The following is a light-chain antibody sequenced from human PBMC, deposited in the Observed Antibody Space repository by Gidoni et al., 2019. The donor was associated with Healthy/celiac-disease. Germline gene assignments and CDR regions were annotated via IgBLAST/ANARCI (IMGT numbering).Light chain of an antibody. CDR3: QQNYSTPRT. J-gene: IGKJ1*01. Sequence: DIQLTQSPSSLSASVGDRVTIPCRASQSISSYLNWYQQKPGKAPKLLIYAASSLESGVPPRFSGSGSGTDFTLTISSLQPEDFATYYCQQNYSTPRTFGQGTKVEIK. CDR2: AAS. CDR1: QSISSY. V-gene: IGKV1-39*01.